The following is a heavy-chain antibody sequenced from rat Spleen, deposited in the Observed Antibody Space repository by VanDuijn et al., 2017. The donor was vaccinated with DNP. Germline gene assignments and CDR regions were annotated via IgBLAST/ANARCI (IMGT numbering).Heavy chain of an antibody. CDR3: AREREPSDNPYYFDY. D-gene: IGHD3-4*01. J-gene: IGHJ2*01. V-gene: IGHV2-15*01. CDR1: GFSLTSNS. CDR2: IWSGGST. Sequence: QVQLKESGPGLVQPSQTLSLTCTVSGFSLTSNSVSWVRQPPGKGLEWMGAIWSGGSTDYNSALKSRLSIRRDISKGQVFLNMNSLKTEDTATYYCAREREPSDNPYYFDYWGQGVMVTVSS.